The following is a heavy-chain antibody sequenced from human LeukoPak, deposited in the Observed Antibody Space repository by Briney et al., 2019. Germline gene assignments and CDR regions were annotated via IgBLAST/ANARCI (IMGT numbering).Heavy chain of an antibody. CDR2: IYYSGST. CDR1: GGSISSSSYY. V-gene: IGHV4-61*05. Sequence: PSETLSLTCTVSGGSISSSSYYWGWIRQPPGKGLEWIGYIYYSGSTNYNPSLKSRVTISVDTSKNQFSLKLSSVTAADTAVYYCARRGYGYAFDIWGQGTMVTVSS. J-gene: IGHJ3*02. CDR3: ARRGYGYAFDI. D-gene: IGHD5-18*01.